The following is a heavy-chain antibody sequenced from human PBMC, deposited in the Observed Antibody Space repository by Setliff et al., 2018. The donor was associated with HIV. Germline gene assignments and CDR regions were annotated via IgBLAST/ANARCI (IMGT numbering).Heavy chain of an antibody. V-gene: IGHV4-34*01. CDR3: ARPSTRGYSYAVYDY. J-gene: IGHJ4*02. Sequence: PSETLSLTCAVYGGSFSGYYWSWIRQSPGKGLEWIGEINHSGSTNYNPSLKSRVTISVDTSKNQFSLKLSSVTAADTAVYYCARPSTRGYSYAVYDYWGQGTLVTVSS. D-gene: IGHD5-18*01. CDR2: INHSGST. CDR1: GGSFSGYY.